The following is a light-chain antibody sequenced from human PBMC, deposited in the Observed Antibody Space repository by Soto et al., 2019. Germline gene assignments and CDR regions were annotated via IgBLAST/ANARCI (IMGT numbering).Light chain of an antibody. CDR3: QQCGNSSST. J-gene: IGKJ1*01. CDR1: QTVNIC. Sequence: DIQVTQAPSSLSASIGDRVTITYRASQTVNICLAWYQQEPGRAPKLLIYSAVILESGVPSRFSGSGSGTDFTLTISSLQTEDFATYYCQQCGNSSSTFGRGTKVDIK. CDR2: SAV. V-gene: IGKV1-39*01.